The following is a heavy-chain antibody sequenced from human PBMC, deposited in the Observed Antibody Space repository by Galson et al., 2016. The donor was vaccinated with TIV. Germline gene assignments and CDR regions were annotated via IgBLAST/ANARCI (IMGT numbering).Heavy chain of an antibody. D-gene: IGHD1-14*01. CDR2: IYYSEII. J-gene: IGHJ5*02. Sequence: TLSLTCTVSGGSMNSGVYYWTWIRQPPGKGLEWIGSIYYSEIIYYNPSLKSRVITSVDTSKNQFSLMVSSVTAADTAVYYCARGLSGTSPDANNWFDPWGQGTLVTVSS. CDR1: GGSMNSGVYY. CDR3: ARGLSGTSPDANNWFDP. V-gene: IGHV4-30-4*08.